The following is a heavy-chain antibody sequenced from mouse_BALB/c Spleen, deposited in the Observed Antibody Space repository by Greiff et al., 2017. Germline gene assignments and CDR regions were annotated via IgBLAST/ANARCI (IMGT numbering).Heavy chain of an antibody. CDR1: GFTFSSFG. CDR3: ARLIYYGSSYDYAMDY. V-gene: IGHV5-17*02. D-gene: IGHD1-1*01. Sequence: EVKVVESGGGLVQPGGSRKLSCAASGFTFSSFGMHWVRQAPEKGLEWVAYISSGSSTIYYADTVKGRFTISRDNPKNTLFLQMTSLRSEDTAMYYCARLIYYGSSYDYAMDYWGQGTSVTVSS. J-gene: IGHJ4*01. CDR2: ISSGSSTI.